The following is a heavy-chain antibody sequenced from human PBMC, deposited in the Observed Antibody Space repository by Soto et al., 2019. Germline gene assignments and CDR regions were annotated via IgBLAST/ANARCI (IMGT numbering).Heavy chain of an antibody. CDR3: ARQAYDILTGYYPYYYYYGMDV. Sequence: SETLSLTCTVSGGSISSSSYYWGWIRQPPGKGLEWIGSIYYSGSTYYNPSLKSRVTISVDTSKNQFSLKLSSVTAADTAVYYRARQAYDILTGYYPYYYYYGMDVWGQGTTVTGSS. CDR1: GGSISSSSYY. D-gene: IGHD3-9*01. J-gene: IGHJ6*02. CDR2: IYYSGST. V-gene: IGHV4-39*01.